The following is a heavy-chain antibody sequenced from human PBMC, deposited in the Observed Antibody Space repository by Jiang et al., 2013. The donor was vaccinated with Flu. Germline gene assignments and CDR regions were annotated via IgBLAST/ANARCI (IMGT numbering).Heavy chain of an antibody. Sequence: GAEVKKPGASVKVSCTASGYTFNTYGINWVRQAPGQGLEWLGWISVYNGNANYAQTLHGRGTMTTDTSTNTAYLEVRGLTSDDTAVYYCARDPTGGSGAGAFDVWGQGTMVTVSS. CDR3: ARDPTGGSGAGAFDV. J-gene: IGHJ3*01. D-gene: IGHD1-1*01. V-gene: IGHV1-18*01. CDR1: GYTFNTYG. CDR2: ISVYNGNA.